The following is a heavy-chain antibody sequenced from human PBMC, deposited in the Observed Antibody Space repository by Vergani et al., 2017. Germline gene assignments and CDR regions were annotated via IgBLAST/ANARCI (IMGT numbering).Heavy chain of an antibody. CDR3: AGAPGGVSRRSIAARPVGY. D-gene: IGHD6-6*01. J-gene: IGHJ4*02. V-gene: IGHV3-7*01. CDR1: GFTFSSYW. CDR2: IKQDGSEK. Sequence: EVQLVESGGGLVQPGGSLRLSCAASGFTFSSYWMSWVRQAPGKGLEWVANIKQDGSEKYYVDSVKGRFTISRDNAKNSLYLQMNSLRAEDTAVYYCAGAPGGVSRRSIAARPVGYWGQGTLVTVSS.